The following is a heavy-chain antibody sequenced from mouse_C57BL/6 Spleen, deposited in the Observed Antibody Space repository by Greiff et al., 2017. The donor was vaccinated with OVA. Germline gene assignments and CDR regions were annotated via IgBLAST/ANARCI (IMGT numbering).Heavy chain of an antibody. D-gene: IGHD1-1*01. CDR2: ILPGSGST. V-gene: IGHV1-9*01. Sequence: VKLMESGAELMKPGASVKLSCKATGYTFTGYWIEWVKQRPGHGLEWIGEILPGSGSTNYNEKFKGKATFTADTYSNTAYMQLSSLTTEDSAIYYCARGGSITTVVAHFDYWGQGTTLTVSS. J-gene: IGHJ2*01. CDR1: GYTFTGYW. CDR3: ARGGSITTVVAHFDY.